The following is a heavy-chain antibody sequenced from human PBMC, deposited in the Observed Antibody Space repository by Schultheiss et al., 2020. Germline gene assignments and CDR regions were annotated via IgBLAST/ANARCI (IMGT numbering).Heavy chain of an antibody. Sequence: GESLKISCAASGFTFSSYGMHWVRQAPGKGLEWVAVISYDGSNKYYADSVKGRFTISRDNSKNTLYLQMNSLRAEDTAVYYCAATTDDILTGDPYGMDVWGQGTTVTVSS. CDR3: AATTDDILTGDPYGMDV. J-gene: IGHJ6*02. CDR2: ISYDGSNK. CDR1: GFTFSSYG. D-gene: IGHD3-9*01. V-gene: IGHV3-30*03.